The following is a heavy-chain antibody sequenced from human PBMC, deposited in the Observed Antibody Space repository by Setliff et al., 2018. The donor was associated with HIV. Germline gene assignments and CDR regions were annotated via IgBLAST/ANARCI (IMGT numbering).Heavy chain of an antibody. D-gene: IGHD4-4*01. CDR1: GFTFSASA. J-gene: IGHJ6*02. V-gene: IGHV3-49*04. CDR3: SRDVLTNNYYYYGMDV. Sequence: GGSLRLSCAASGFTFSASAIHWVRQAPGKGLEWVAFIRTKAYSGTTEYAASVKDRFTISRDDSKSIAYLQMNSLKTEDSAVYYCSRDVLTNNYYYYGMDVWGQGTTVTVSS. CDR2: IRTKAYSGTT.